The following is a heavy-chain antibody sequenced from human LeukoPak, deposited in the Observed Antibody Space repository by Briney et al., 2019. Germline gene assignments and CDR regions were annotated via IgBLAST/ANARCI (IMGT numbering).Heavy chain of an antibody. Sequence: SETLSLTCAVYGGSFSGYYWSWIRQPPGKGLEWIGEINHSGSTNYNPSLKSRVTISVDTFKNQFSLKLSSVTAADTAVYYCARVSIAVAGWFDPWGQGTLVTVSS. V-gene: IGHV4-34*01. CDR3: ARVSIAVAGWFDP. CDR2: INHSGST. J-gene: IGHJ5*02. CDR1: GGSFSGYY. D-gene: IGHD6-19*01.